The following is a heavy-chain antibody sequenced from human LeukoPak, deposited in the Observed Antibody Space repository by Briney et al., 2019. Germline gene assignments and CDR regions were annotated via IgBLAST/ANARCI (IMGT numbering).Heavy chain of an antibody. V-gene: IGHV3-33*06. Sequence: PGGSLRLSSAASGFTFTSYGMHWVRQAPGKGLEWVAVIWYDGSNKYYADSVKGRFTISRDNSNNTMYLQMNSLRAEDTAVYYCAKDSDYGDYNLDYWGQGTLVTVSS. CDR3: AKDSDYGDYNLDY. CDR2: IWYDGSNK. J-gene: IGHJ4*02. D-gene: IGHD4-17*01. CDR1: GFTFTSYG.